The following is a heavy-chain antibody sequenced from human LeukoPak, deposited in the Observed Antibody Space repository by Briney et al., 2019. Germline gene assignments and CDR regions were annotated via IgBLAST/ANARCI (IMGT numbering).Heavy chain of an antibody. J-gene: IGHJ5*02. D-gene: IGHD3-3*01. Sequence: SGGSLRLSCAASGFTFVNSAMTWVRQAPGKGLEWVSAIGGSGGGTYYADSVRGRFTISRDNSKNTLYLQMTSLRADDTAIYYCAKDQHDFWSGNPLTWGQGTLVAVSS. V-gene: IGHV3-23*01. CDR1: GFTFVNSA. CDR2: IGGSGGGT. CDR3: AKDQHDFWSGNPLT.